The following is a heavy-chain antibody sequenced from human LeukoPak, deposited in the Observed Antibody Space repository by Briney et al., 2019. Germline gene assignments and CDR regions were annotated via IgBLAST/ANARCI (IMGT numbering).Heavy chain of an antibody. CDR2: IYYSGST. J-gene: IGHJ5*02. D-gene: IGHD5-12*01. CDR1: GGSISSSSYY. Sequence: SETLSLTCTVSGGSISSSSYYWGWIRQPPGKGLEWIGSIYYSGSTYYNPSLKSRVTISVDTSKNQFSLKLSSVTAADTAVYYCARGGESGYDTWGQGSLVTVSS. CDR3: ARGGESGYDT. V-gene: IGHV4-39*01.